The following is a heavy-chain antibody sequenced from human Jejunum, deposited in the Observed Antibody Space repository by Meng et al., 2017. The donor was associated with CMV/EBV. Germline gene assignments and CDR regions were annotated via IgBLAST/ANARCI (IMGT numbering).Heavy chain of an antibody. CDR3: ARNPGMDV. CDR2: IYYSGST. CDR1: GGSISSAY. Sequence: LTATVSGGSISSAYWSWSRQPPGNGLEWIGYIYYSGSTNYNPSLKRRVTISVDTSKNQFSLKLSSVTAADTAVYYCARNPGMDVWGQGTTVTVSS. V-gene: IGHV4-59*01. J-gene: IGHJ6*02. D-gene: IGHD1-14*01.